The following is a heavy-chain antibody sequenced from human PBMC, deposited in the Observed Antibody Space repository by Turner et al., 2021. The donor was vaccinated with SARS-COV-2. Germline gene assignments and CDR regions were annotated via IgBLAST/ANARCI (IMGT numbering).Heavy chain of an antibody. J-gene: IGHJ6*02. D-gene: IGHD3-3*01. Sequence: QLQLQESCPGLVKPSETLSLTCTVAGGPMSSSSYYWGWIRPPPGKGRDWVGKVYYSGITYFNPSIKSRVTISVDTSKSQFSLTLSSVTATDTAVYYCARRGVVQGTDDYSYYYGMDVWGQGTTVTVSS. CDR2: VYYSGIT. CDR3: ARRGVVQGTDDYSYYYGMDV. V-gene: IGHV4-39*01. CDR1: GGPMSSSSYY.